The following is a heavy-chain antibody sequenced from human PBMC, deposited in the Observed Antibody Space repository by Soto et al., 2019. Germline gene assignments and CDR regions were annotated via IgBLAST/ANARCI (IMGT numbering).Heavy chain of an antibody. CDR3: ARDYGGNSDY. CDR2: IYYSGST. V-gene: IGHV4-59*13. J-gene: IGHJ4*02. CDR1: GGSISSYY. D-gene: IGHD4-17*01. Sequence: PSETLSLTCTVSGGSISSYYWSWIRQPPGKGLEWIGYIYYSGSTNYNPSLKSRVTISVDTSKNQFSLKLSSVTAADTAVYYCARDYGGNSDYWGKGTLVTVSS.